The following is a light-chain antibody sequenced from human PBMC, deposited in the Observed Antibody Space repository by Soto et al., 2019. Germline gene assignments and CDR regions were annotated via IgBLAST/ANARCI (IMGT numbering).Light chain of an antibody. CDR2: GAF. J-gene: IGKJ1*01. Sequence: EIVMTQSPVTLSVSPGEGATLSCRACQSVSSNLAWYQEKPGQAPSLLIYGAFTRATGIPARFSGTGSGTEFTLTISSLQSEDIALYYCQQYNDWPLTFGQGTKVDIK. CDR1: QSVSSN. V-gene: IGKV3-15*01. CDR3: QQYNDWPLT.